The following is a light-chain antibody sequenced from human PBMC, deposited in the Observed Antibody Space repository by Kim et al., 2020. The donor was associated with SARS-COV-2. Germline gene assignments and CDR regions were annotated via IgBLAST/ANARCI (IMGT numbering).Light chain of an antibody. Sequence: EIVVTQSPSTLSLSPGEGATLSCRASQTVRGNYVAWYQQRPGQAPRPLIYGASRRATDVPDRFSASGSGTDFTLTISRLEPDDFGVYYCQQYGSAPDTFGQGIKLEI. CDR1: QTVRGNY. CDR2: GAS. CDR3: QQYGSAPDT. V-gene: IGKV3-20*01. J-gene: IGKJ2*01.